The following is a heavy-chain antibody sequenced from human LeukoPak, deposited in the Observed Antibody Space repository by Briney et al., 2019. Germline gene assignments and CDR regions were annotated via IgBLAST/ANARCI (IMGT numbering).Heavy chain of an antibody. V-gene: IGHV4-59*08. CDR3: ARSPVGGLSGWYPDWFDP. Sequence: SETLSLTCTVSGGSISSYYWSWIRQPPGQGLEWIGYIYYSGSTNYNPSLKSRVTRSVDTSKNQFSLKLSSVTAADTAVYYCARSPVGGLSGWYPDWFDPWGQGTLVTVSS. CDR1: GGSISSYY. J-gene: IGHJ5*02. D-gene: IGHD6-13*01. CDR2: IYYSGST.